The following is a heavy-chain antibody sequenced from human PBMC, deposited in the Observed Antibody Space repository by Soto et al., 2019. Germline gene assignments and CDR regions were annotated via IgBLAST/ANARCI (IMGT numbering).Heavy chain of an antibody. CDR2: INHSGST. V-gene: IGHV4-34*01. D-gene: IGHD6-19*01. CDR3: ARGGIAVAGTLKRYFQH. Sequence: SETLSLTCAVYGGSFSGYYWSWIRQPPGKGLEWIGEINHSGSTNYNPSLKSRVTISVDTSKNQFSLKLSSVTAADTAVYYCARGGIAVAGTLKRYFQHWGQGTLVTSPQ. CDR1: GGSFSGYY. J-gene: IGHJ1*01.